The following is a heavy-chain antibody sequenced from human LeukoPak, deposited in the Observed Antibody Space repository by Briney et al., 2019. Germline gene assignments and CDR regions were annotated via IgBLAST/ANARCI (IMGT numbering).Heavy chain of an antibody. D-gene: IGHD3-10*01. Sequence: SQTLSLTCTVSGGSISSGSYYWSWIRQPAGKGLEWIGRIYTSGSTNYNPSLKSRVTISVDTSKNQFSLKLSSVTAADTAVYYCARDPSPTYGSGSYYSWFDPWGQGTLVTVSS. CDR1: GGSISSGSYY. V-gene: IGHV4-61*02. CDR3: ARDPSPTYGSGSYYSWFDP. J-gene: IGHJ5*02. CDR2: IYTSGST.